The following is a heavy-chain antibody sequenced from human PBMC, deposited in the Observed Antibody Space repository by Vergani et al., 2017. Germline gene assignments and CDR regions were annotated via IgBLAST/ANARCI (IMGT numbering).Heavy chain of an antibody. CDR1: GFPFSDYG. V-gene: IGHV3-11*01. Sequence: QVQLVESGGGEVQPGRSLRLSCSAAGFPFSDYGVHWIRQAPGKGLEWVSYISNSGNTIEYADSVKGRFSISRDNAKSSLFLQMDSLRAEDTAVYYCARDHRDYNNYPGTFDIWGQGSMVTVSS. CDR2: ISNSGNTI. D-gene: IGHD5-24*01. CDR3: ARDHRDYNNYPGTFDI. J-gene: IGHJ3*02.